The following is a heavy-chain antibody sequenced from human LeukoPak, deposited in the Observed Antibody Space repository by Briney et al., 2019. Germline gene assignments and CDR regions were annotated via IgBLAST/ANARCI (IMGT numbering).Heavy chain of an antibody. CDR2: IIPIFGTA. CDR1: GYTFTSYY. D-gene: IGHD3-10*01. J-gene: IGHJ6*03. V-gene: IGHV1-69*05. Sequence: SVKVSCKASGYTFTSYYMHWVRQAPGQGLEWMGGIIPIFGTANYAQKFQGRVTITTDESTSTAYMELSSLRSEDTAVYYCARGESDYGSERYYYYTDVWGKGTTVTVSS. CDR3: ARGESDYGSERYYYYTDV.